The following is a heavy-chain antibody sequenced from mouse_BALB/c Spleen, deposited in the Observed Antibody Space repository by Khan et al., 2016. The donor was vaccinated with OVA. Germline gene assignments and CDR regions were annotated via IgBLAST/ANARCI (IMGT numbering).Heavy chain of an antibody. CDR3: TRLAYYYGSEGFAY. V-gene: IGHV5-6*01. D-gene: IGHD1-1*01. CDR1: GFTFSTYG. Sequence: EVELVESGGDLVKPGGSLKLSCAASGFTFSTYGMSWVRQAPDKRLEWVATVSTGGSYIYYPDSVKGRFTISRDNAKNTLYLQMSGLRSEDTAMFYCTRLAYYYGSEGFAYWGQGTLVTVSA. CDR2: VSTGGSYI. J-gene: IGHJ3*01.